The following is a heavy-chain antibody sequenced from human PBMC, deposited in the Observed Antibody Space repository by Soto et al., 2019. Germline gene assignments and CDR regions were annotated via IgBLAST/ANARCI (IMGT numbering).Heavy chain of an antibody. J-gene: IGHJ6*02. CDR2: IIPIFDTA. D-gene: IGHD2-15*01. V-gene: IGHV1-69*13. CDR3: ARSRPNSFSGGSCYDLCGMDV. CDR1: GGTFSSYA. Sequence: SVKVSCMASGGTFSSYAISWVRQAPGQGLEWMGGIIPIFDTANYAQKFQGRVTITADESTSTAYMELSSLRSEDTAVYYCARSRPNSFSGGSCYDLCGMDVWGQGTTVTVSS.